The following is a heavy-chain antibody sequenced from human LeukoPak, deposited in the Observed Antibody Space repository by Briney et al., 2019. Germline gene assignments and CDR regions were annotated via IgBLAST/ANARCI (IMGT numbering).Heavy chain of an antibody. CDR1: GFTFSNYA. CDR2: ISYDGSNK. Sequence: GGSLRLSCAASGFTFSNYALHWVRQAPGKGLEWVTVISYDGSNKFYADSVRGRFTISRDNSKNTLFLQMNSLRPEDTAVYYCARGPDYDILADYFDYWGQGTLVTVSS. V-gene: IGHV3-30*04. J-gene: IGHJ4*02. CDR3: ARGPDYDILADYFDY. D-gene: IGHD3-9*01.